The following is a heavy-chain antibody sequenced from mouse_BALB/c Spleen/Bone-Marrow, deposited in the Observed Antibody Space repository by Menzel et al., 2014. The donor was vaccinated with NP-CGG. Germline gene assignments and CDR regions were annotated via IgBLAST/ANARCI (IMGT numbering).Heavy chain of an antibody. D-gene: IGHD1-1*01. CDR1: GFSLTDYG. CDR3: ARDLYYYGFDY. CDR2: IWGDGST. Sequence: VKLGESGPGLVAPSQSLSITCTVSGFSLTDYGVNWVRQPPGKNLEWLGMIWGDGSTGYNSALKSRLSISKDNSQSQVFLKMNSLETDDTARYYCARDLYYYGFDYWGQGTTLTVSS. V-gene: IGHV2-6-7*01. J-gene: IGHJ2*01.